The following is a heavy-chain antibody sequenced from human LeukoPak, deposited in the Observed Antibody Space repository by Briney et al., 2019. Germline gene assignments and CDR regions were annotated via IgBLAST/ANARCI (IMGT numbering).Heavy chain of an antibody. CDR3: ARGGSRNDY. CDR1: GFIFSSYT. V-gene: IGHV3-21*01. Sequence: GGSLRLSCAASGFIFSSYTMNWVRQAPGKGLEWVSSITTSSSYIYYADSLKGRLTISRDNAKNSLYLQMNSLRAEDTAVYYCARGGSRNDYWGQGTLVTVSS. J-gene: IGHJ4*02. CDR2: ITTSSSYI. D-gene: IGHD1-14*01.